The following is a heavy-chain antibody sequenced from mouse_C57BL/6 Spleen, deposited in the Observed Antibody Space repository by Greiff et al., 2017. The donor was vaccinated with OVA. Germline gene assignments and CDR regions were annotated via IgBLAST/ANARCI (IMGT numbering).Heavy chain of an antibody. V-gene: IGHV3-6*01. CDR2: ISYDGST. CDR3: AGDYGGRSGYFDV. Sequence: EVHLVESGPGLVKPSQSLSLTCSVTGYSITSGYYWYWIRQFPGNILEWMGFISYDGSTNYNPTLKNRITITRDTSKNPCFLKLNSMTTEDTATYDGAGDYGGRSGYFDVWGTGTTVTVSS. D-gene: IGHD1-1*01. CDR1: GYSITSGYY. J-gene: IGHJ1*03.